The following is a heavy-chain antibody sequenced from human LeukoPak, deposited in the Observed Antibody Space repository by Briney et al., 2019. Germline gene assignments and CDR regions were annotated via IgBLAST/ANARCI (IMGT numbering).Heavy chain of an antibody. V-gene: IGHV4-39*07. Sequence: SETLSLTCTVSGGSISSSSYYWGWIRQPPGKGLEWIGSIYYSGSTYYNPSLKSRVTISVDTSKNQFSLKLSSVTAADTAVYYCARTYSSSLEFDYWGQGTLVTVSS. J-gene: IGHJ4*02. CDR3: ARTYSSSLEFDY. CDR2: IYYSGST. CDR1: GGSISSSSYY. D-gene: IGHD6-6*01.